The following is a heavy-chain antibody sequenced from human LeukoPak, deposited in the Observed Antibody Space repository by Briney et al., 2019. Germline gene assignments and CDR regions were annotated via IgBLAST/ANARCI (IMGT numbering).Heavy chain of an antibody. Sequence: GASVKVSCKASGYTFTSYGISWVRQAPGQGLEWMGWISAYNGNTNYAQKLQGRVTMTTDTSTSTAYMELRSLRSDDTAVYYCARDLDSSSSTRPNWFDPWGQGTLVTVSS. CDR3: ARDLDSSSSTRPNWFDP. J-gene: IGHJ5*02. CDR2: ISAYNGNT. CDR1: GYTFTSYG. V-gene: IGHV1-18*01. D-gene: IGHD2-2*01.